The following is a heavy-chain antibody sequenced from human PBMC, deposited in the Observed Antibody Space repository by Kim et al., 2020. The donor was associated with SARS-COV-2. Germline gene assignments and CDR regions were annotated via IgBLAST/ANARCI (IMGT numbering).Heavy chain of an antibody. J-gene: IGHJ4*02. CDR3: ARGRSPRIRQKYSSGWYGSWDYFDY. CDR2: INPSGGST. CDR1: GYTFTSYY. D-gene: IGHD6-19*01. V-gene: IGHV1-46*01. Sequence: ASVKVSCKASGYTFTSYYMHWVRQAPGQGLEWMGIINPSGGSTSYAQKFQGRVTMTRDTSTSTVYMELSSLRSEDTAVYYCARGRSPRIRQKYSSGWYGSWDYFDYWGQGTLVTVSS.